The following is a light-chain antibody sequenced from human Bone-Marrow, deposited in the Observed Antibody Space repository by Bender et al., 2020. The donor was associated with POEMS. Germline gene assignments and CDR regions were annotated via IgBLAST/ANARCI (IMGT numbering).Light chain of an antibody. V-gene: IGLV2-23*02. Sequence: QSALTQPPSVSGSPGRSITISCSGTSSDIGAYDSVSWYQQHPGKAPKLMIYDVNNRPSGVPNRFSGSKSGNTASLTISGLQAEDEADYYCCSYAGSSTVIFGGGTTLTVL. CDR1: SSDIGAYDS. J-gene: IGLJ2*01. CDR3: CSYAGSSTVI. CDR2: DVN.